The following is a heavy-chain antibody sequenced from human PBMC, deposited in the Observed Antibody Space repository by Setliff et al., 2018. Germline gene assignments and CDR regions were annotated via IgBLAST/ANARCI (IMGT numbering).Heavy chain of an antibody. Sequence: SVKVSCKASGGTFNNYGVTWVRQAPGQGLEWMGGTIPFFGTTNYAQKCQGRVTITTDESTSTAYRGLSSLRSADTAVYYCAREMLVVRGVNSYYYYMDVWGEGTTVTVSS. CDR3: AREMLVVRGVNSYYYYMDV. CDR1: GGTFNNYG. CDR2: TIPFFGTT. V-gene: IGHV1-69*05. J-gene: IGHJ6*03. D-gene: IGHD3-10*02.